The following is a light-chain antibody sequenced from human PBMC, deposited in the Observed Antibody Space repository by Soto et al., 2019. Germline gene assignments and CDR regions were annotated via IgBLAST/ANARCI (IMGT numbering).Light chain of an antibody. CDR3: QQYGSSPLT. V-gene: IGKV3-20*01. CDR2: GAS. Sequence: EVVLTQSPGTLSLSPGERVTLSFRASQSVSNSYLAWYQQKPGQAPRLLIYGASTRATGIPDRFSGSGSGTDFTLTISRLEPEDFAVYYCQQYGSSPLTFGGGTKV. CDR1: QSVSNSY. J-gene: IGKJ4*01.